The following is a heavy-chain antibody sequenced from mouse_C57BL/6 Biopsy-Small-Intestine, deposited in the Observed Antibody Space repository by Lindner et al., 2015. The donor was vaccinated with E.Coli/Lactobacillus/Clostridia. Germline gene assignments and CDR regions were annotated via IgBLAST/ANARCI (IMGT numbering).Heavy chain of an antibody. D-gene: IGHD2-2*01. Sequence: VQLQESGAELVKPGASVKISCKASGYAFSSYWMNWVKQRPGRGLEWIGQIYPGDGDTNYNGKFKGKATLTADKSSSIAYMQLSSLTSEDSAVYFCARVGYPHFDYWGQGTTLTVSS. CDR1: GYAFSSYW. CDR3: ARVGYPHFDY. V-gene: IGHV1-80*01. CDR2: IYPGDGDT. J-gene: IGHJ2*01.